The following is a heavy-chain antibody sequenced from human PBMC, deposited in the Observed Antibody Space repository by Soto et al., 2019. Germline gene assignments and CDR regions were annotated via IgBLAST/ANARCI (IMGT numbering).Heavy chain of an antibody. J-gene: IGHJ5*02. D-gene: IGHD3-10*01. Sequence: QVQLQESGPGLLKPSGTLSLTCAVSGGSISSSNWWRWVRQPPGKGLECIGEIYHSGSTNYNPSLRSRATIAVDKSTNQYTLKLSSVTAADTAVYYGERDYMVRGVMRWFDPWGQGTLVTVSS. V-gene: IGHV4-4*02. CDR2: IYHSGST. CDR1: GGSISSSNW. CDR3: ERDYMVRGVMRWFDP.